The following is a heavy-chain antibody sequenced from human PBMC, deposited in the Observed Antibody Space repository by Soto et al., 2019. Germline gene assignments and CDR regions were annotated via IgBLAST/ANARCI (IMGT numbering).Heavy chain of an antibody. CDR2: IHPNSGAT. CDR1: GYSFTGYY. Sequence: XSVKVSCKASGYSFTGYYTHWVRQAPGQGLEWMGWIHPNSGATSYAQNFQGRVTMTRDTSTSTAYMELTSLRSDDTAVYYCTRPAGGPFDYWGQGTLVTVSS. CDR3: TRPAGGPFDY. V-gene: IGHV1-2*02. J-gene: IGHJ4*02. D-gene: IGHD6-13*01.